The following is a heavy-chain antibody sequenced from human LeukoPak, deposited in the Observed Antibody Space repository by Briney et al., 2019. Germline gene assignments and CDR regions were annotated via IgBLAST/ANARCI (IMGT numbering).Heavy chain of an antibody. J-gene: IGHJ4*02. D-gene: IGHD4-17*01. Sequence: PSQTLSLTCTVSGGSISSGDYHWSWIRQSPGKGLEWIGYIFYSGTTSYYPSLKSRVTISLDTSKNQFSLKLTSVTAADTAVYYCARGGRDYRDQKYYFDYWGQGTLVTVSS. CDR3: ARGGRDYRDQKYYFDY. V-gene: IGHV4-30-4*01. CDR2: IFYSGTT. CDR1: GGSISSGDYH.